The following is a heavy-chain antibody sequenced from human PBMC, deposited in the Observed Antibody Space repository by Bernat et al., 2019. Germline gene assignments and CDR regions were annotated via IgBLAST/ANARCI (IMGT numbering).Heavy chain of an antibody. V-gene: IGHV3-11*04. CDR1: GFTFSDYY. Sequence: QVQLVESGGGLVKPGGSLRLSCAASGFTFSDYYMSWIRQAPGKGLDWVSYISGSGSTLDYTDSVKGRFTISRDNAKNSLHLQMNSLRAEDTAVYYCARELYSGPATGDYWGQGTLVIVSS. CDR2: ISGSGSTL. J-gene: IGHJ4*02. CDR3: ARELYSGPATGDY. D-gene: IGHD1-26*01.